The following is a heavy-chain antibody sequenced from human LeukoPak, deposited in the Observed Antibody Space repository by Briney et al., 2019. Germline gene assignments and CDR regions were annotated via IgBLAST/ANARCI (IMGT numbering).Heavy chain of an antibody. Sequence: SETLSLTCTVSGGSISSGSYYWSWIRQPAGKGLEWIGRIYTSGSTNYNPSLKSRVTISVDTSKNQFSLKLSSVTAADTAVYYCARDSRARRFDYWGQGTLVTVSS. D-gene: IGHD1-26*01. CDR2: IYTSGST. J-gene: IGHJ4*02. V-gene: IGHV4-61*02. CDR3: ARDSRARRFDY. CDR1: GGSISSGSYY.